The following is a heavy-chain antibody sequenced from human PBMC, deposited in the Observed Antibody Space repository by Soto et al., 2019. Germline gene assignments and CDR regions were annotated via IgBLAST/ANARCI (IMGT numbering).Heavy chain of an antibody. Sequence: GGSLRLSCAASGFTFSSYEMNWVRQAPGKGLEWVSYISSSGSTIYYADSVKGRFTISRDNAKNSLYLQMNSLRAEDTAVYYCARARGYSYGYGMDVWGQGTTVTVSS. D-gene: IGHD5-18*01. CDR3: ARARGYSYGYGMDV. CDR1: GFTFSSYE. J-gene: IGHJ6*02. V-gene: IGHV3-48*03. CDR2: ISSSGSTI.